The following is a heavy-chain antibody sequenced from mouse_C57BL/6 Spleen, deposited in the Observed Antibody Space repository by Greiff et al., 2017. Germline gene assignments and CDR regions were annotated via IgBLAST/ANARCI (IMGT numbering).Heavy chain of an antibody. CDR2: IRSKSRNYAT. J-gene: IGHJ4*01. V-gene: IGHV10-3*01. CDR3: VRDDAMDY. CDR1: GFTFNTYA. Sequence: EADGGLVQPKGSLKLSCAASGFTFNTYAMHWVRQAPGKGLEWVARIRSKSRNYATYYADSVKDRFTISRDESQSMLYLQMNNLKTEDTAMYYCVRDDAMDYWGQGTSVTVSS.